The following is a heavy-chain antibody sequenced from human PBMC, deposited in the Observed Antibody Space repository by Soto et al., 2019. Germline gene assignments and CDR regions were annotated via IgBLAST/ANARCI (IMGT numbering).Heavy chain of an antibody. J-gene: IGHJ5*02. CDR3: ARLPPPTKHYDILTGYSS. Sequence: PSETLSLTCTVSGGSISSSSYYWGWIRQPPGKGLEWIGSIYYSGSTYYNPSLKSRVTISVDTSKNQFSLKLSSVTAADTAVYYCARLPPPTKHYDILTGYSSWGQGTLVTVSS. CDR1: GGSISSSSYY. D-gene: IGHD3-9*01. V-gene: IGHV4-39*01. CDR2: IYYSGST.